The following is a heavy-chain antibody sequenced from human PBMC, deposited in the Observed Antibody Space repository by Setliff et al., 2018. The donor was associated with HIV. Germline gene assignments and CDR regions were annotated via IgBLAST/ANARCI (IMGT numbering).Heavy chain of an antibody. J-gene: IGHJ4*02. Sequence: GGSLRLSCAASGFTFSSYAMSWVRQAPGKGLEWVSGISGSGGNTYYADSVKGRFTISRDNSKNTLYLQMNSLRAEDTAVYYCATPPTFYYDDTGLGYFAYWGQGALVTVSS. CDR3: ATPPTFYYDDTGLGYFAY. D-gene: IGHD3-22*01. CDR2: ISGSGGNT. CDR1: GFTFSSYA. V-gene: IGHV3-23*01.